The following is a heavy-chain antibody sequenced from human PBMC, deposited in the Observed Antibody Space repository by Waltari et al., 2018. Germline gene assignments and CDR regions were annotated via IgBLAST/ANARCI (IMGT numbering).Heavy chain of an antibody. V-gene: IGHV3-74*01. J-gene: IGHJ4*02. CDR2: INSDGSTT. CDR1: GFTFSNSW. D-gene: IGHD3-22*01. CDR3: ARAGYYRFDY. Sequence: EVQLVESGGGLVQPGGSLRLSCEGSGFTFSNSWVHWVRQAPGKGLGGLYRINSDGSTTNYADSWKGRFTISRDNAKNTLYLEMNSLRAEDTAVYYCARAGYYRFDYWGQGTLVTVSS.